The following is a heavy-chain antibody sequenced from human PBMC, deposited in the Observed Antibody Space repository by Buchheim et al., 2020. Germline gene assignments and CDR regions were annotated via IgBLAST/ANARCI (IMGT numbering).Heavy chain of an antibody. J-gene: IGHJ6*02. Sequence: QAQLVESGGGLVEPGGSLRLSCAASGFSDYYLTWLRQAPGKGLEWVSYISSGTTIYNAESMKGRFSISRDNANNLLYLQMARLRPEDTAVYYCAGGRSHYYGMDVWGQGTT. V-gene: IGHV3-11*01. CDR2: ISSGTTI. CDR3: AGGRSHYYGMDV. D-gene: IGHD3-3*01. CDR1: GFSDYY.